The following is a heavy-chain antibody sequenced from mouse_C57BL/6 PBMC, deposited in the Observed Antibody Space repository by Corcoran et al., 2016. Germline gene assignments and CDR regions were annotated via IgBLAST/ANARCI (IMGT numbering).Heavy chain of an antibody. D-gene: IGHD1-1*01. CDR2: IYPGDGDT. V-gene: IGHV1-80*01. CDR1: GYAFSSYW. Sequence: QVQLQQSGAELVKPGALVTISCKASGYAFSSYWMNWVKQRPGKGLEWIGQIYPGDGDTNYNGKFKGKATLTADKSSSTAYMQLSSLTSEDSAVYFCANYYGSSYGYFDVCGTGTTVTVSS. CDR3: ANYYGSSYGYFDV. J-gene: IGHJ1*03.